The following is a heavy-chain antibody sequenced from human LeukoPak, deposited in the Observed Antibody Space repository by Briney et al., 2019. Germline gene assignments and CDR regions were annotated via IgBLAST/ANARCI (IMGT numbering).Heavy chain of an antibody. CDR2: IYSGGST. V-gene: IGHV3-53*01. J-gene: IGHJ4*02. CDR3: ARLGPYSFDY. Sequence: GGSLRLSCAASGFTVSSNYMSWVRQAPGKGLEWVSVIYSGGSTYYADSVKGRFTIFRDNSKNTLFLQMDSLRAEDTAVYYCARLGPYSFDYWGQGTLVTVSS. D-gene: IGHD3-16*01. CDR1: GFTVSSNY.